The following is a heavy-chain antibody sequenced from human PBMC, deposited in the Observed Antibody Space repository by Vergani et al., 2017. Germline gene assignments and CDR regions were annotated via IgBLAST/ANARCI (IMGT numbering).Heavy chain of an antibody. CDR2: IRHDGIT. D-gene: IGHD2-8*01. CDR3: AREGYCTNGVCFTLFDV. J-gene: IGHJ4*02. Sequence: QAQLQQWGAGLLKPSETLSLTCAIYGGSFNDYWWTWIRQPPGKGLEWIGEIRHDGITHYSPSLKSRVTISIETSTHPFSLNLRSVTAADTAVYYCAREGYCTNGVCFTLFDVWGQGALVTVSS. CDR1: GGSFNDYW. V-gene: IGHV4-34*01.